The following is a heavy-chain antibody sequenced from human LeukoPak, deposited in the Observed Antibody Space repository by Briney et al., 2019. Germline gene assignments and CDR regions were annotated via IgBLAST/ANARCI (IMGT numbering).Heavy chain of an antibody. CDR3: AQDPRRDYESDY. CDR2: ISSGDNT. Sequence: QPGGSLRLSCAASGFTFSSYAMSWVRQAPGKGLEWVSTISSGDNTYYPDSVKGRFIISRDSSKNTLYLQMNRLRAEDTAVYYCAQDPRRDYESDYWGQGTLVTVSS. J-gene: IGHJ4*02. V-gene: IGHV3-23*01. D-gene: IGHD4-17*01. CDR1: GFTFSSYA.